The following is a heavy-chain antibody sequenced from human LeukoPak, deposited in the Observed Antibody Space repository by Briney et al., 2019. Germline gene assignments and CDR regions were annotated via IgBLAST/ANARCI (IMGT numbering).Heavy chain of an antibody. CDR2: MNPNSGNT. CDR3: AARSNSYYEGTDDAFDI. V-gene: IGHV1-8*01. CDR1: GYTFTSYD. D-gene: IGHD3-22*01. Sequence: ASVKVSCKASGYTFTSYDINWVRQATGQGLEWMGWMNPNSGNTGYAQKFQGRVTMTRNTSISTAYMELSSLRSEDTAVYYCAARSNSYYEGTDDAFDIWGQGTMVTIST. J-gene: IGHJ3*02.